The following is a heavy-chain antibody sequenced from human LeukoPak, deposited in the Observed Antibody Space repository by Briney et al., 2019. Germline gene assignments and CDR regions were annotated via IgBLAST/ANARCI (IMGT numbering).Heavy chain of an antibody. V-gene: IGHV3-53*01. CDR3: ARVTSPLWFGELSPYYYYYKDV. Sequence: PGGSLRLSCAASGFTVSSNYMSWVRQAPGKGLEWVSVIYSGGSTYYADSVKGRFTISRDNSKNTLYLQMNSLRAEDTAVYYCARVTSPLWFGELSPYYYYYKDVWGKGTTVTISS. J-gene: IGHJ6*03. CDR2: IYSGGST. CDR1: GFTVSSNY. D-gene: IGHD3-10*01.